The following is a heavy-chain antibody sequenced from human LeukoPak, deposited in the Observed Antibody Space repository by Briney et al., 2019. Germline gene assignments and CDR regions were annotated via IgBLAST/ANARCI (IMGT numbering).Heavy chain of an antibody. CDR2: IYSGGST. CDR3: ARAGPTSYYDILTGYSFDY. D-gene: IGHD3-9*01. J-gene: IGHJ4*02. V-gene: IGHV3-53*01. Sequence: GGSLRLSCAASGFTVSSNYMSWVRQAPGKGLEWVSVIYSGGSTYYADSVKGRFTISRDNAKNTLYLQMNSLRAEDTAVYYCARAGPTSYYDILTGYSFDYWGQGTLVTVSS. CDR1: GFTVSSNY.